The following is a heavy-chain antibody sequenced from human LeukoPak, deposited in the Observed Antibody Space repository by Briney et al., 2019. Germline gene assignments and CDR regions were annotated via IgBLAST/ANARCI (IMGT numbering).Heavy chain of an antibody. CDR3: ARQGLLLWFGSRRNRYNWFDP. CDR1: GGSFSGYY. CDR2: INHSGST. V-gene: IGHV4-34*01. Sequence: SDTLSLTCAVYGGSFSGYYWSWIRQPPGKGLEWIGEINHSGSTNYNPSLKSRVTISVDTSKNQFSLKPSSVTAADTAVYYCARQGLLLWFGSRRNRYNWFDPWGQGTLVTVSS. J-gene: IGHJ5*02. D-gene: IGHD3-10*01.